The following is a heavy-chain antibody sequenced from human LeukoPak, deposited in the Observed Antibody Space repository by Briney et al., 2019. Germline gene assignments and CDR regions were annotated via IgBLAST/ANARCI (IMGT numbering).Heavy chain of an antibody. Sequence: GGSLRLSCAASGFTFSSYAMQWVRQAPGKGLEWVAVISYDGSNKYYADSVKGRFTISRDNSKNTVYRQMNSLTAEDTAVYYCAPARRIKAAAGTLFAYWGQGTLVTVSS. CDR3: APARRIKAAAGTLFAY. V-gene: IGHV3-30-3*01. CDR1: GFTFSSYA. J-gene: IGHJ4*02. CDR2: ISYDGSNK. D-gene: IGHD6-13*01.